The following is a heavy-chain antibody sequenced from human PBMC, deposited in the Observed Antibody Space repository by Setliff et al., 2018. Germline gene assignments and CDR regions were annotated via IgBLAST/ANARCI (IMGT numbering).Heavy chain of an antibody. CDR3: ARWMEYYQRDNRGEGGMDV. J-gene: IGHJ6*03. V-gene: IGHV4-59*11. CDR1: GGSITGHY. D-gene: IGHD2-2*01. Sequence: SETLSLTCSVSGGSITGHYWSWIRQTPGKGLEWIGYSHYTGSPNYKNPSLASRATISVDSAKNQVSLRLSSVTAADTAVYYCARWMEYYQRDNRGEGGMDVWGIGTTVTVSS. CDR2: SHYTGSP.